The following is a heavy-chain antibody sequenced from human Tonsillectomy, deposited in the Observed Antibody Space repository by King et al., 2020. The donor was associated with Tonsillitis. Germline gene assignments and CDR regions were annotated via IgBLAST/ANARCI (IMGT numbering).Heavy chain of an antibody. J-gene: IGHJ4*02. D-gene: IGHD1-26*01. Sequence: QLQESGPGVVKPSETLSLTCTVSGGSISTSDQYWAWIRQPPGKGLEWIGYMYYSGTIFYNPSLKSRITISGGTSENRFSLKLSSVTAAATAVYFCAGYVSGSFDYWGQGALVTVSS. CDR3: AGYVSGSFDY. V-gene: IGHV4-39*01. CDR1: GGSISTSDQY. CDR2: MYYSGTI.